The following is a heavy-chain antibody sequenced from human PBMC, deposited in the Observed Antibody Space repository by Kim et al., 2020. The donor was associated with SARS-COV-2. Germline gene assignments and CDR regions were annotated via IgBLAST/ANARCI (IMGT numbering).Heavy chain of an antibody. Sequence: GGSLRLSCAASGFTFSSYWMHWVRQAPGKGLVWVSRVKSDGSSTSYADSMKGRFTISRDNAKNMLYLQMNSLRAEDTAMYYCARDHSGRGNAFDIWGQGTMVTVSS. CDR1: GFTFSSYW. D-gene: IGHD3-10*01. CDR3: ARDHSGRGNAFDI. CDR2: VKSDGSST. V-gene: IGHV3-74*01. J-gene: IGHJ3*02.